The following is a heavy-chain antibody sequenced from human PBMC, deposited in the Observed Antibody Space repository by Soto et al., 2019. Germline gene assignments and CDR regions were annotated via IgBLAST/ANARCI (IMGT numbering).Heavy chain of an antibody. D-gene: IGHD3-16*01. CDR2: IAYTGRT. CDR3: ARRRGIYPFDT. J-gene: IGHJ4*02. Sequence: SETLSLTCSVSEGSINTTDSYWGWIRQSPGKGLEWIGTIAYTGRTYYNPSLKSRVTISVDTSKNQFSLGLASVTAADTAVYYCARRRGIYPFDTWGPGTLVTVSS. CDR1: EGSINTTDSY. V-gene: IGHV4-39*01.